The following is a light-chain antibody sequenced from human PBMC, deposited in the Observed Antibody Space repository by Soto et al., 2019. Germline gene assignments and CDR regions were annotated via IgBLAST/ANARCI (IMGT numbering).Light chain of an antibody. Sequence: DIQMTQSPSSRLASVGDRVTITCRASQSISNWLAWYAQKPGTAAKLLIYHASTLESGVPSRFSGSGSETECSLTISSPQPDEFATYFCQQYIPYSFGQGTKVDIK. J-gene: IGKJ1*01. V-gene: IGKV1-5*01. CDR3: QQYIPYS. CDR1: QSISNW. CDR2: HAS.